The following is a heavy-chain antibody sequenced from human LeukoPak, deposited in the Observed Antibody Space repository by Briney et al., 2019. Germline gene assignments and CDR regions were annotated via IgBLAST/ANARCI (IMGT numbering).Heavy chain of an antibody. V-gene: IGHV3-7*01. Sequence: GGSLTLSCAASGFTFTNFWMNWIRRAPGRGLEWVANIRPDGSEQFYVDSVKGRFTISRDNAKNSVYLQMNSLSADDTAVYYCAGRDSARNPWAYWGQGTLVTVST. CDR3: AGRDSARNPWAY. CDR2: IRPDGSEQ. J-gene: IGHJ4*02. D-gene: IGHD4-11*01. CDR1: GFTFTNFW.